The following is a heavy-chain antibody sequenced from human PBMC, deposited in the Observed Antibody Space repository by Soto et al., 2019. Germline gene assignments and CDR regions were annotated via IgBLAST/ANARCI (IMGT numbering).Heavy chain of an antibody. J-gene: IGHJ2*01. V-gene: IGHV3-23*01. CDR2: VSASGLNT. CDR1: RYTFSTYA. Sequence: GGSLRLSCAASRYTFSTYAMAWVRQAPGKGLEWVSGVSASGLNTDYADPVKGRFYISRDNSKNTVSLHMNSLRAEDTALYYCVKERPRRTSGYFFDYGGRGTAVTVSS. D-gene: IGHD5-18*01. CDR3: VKERPRRTSGYFFDY.